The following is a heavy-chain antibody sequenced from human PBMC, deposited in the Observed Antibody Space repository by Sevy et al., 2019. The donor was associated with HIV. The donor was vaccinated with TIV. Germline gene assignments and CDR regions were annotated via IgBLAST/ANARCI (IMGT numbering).Heavy chain of an antibody. V-gene: IGHV3-30*18. Sequence: GGSLRLSCAASGLTFSTYGMHWVRQAPAKGLEWVAVISYDGNIQYYADSVKGRFTVSRANSKNTLYLQMNSLRAEDSAVYYCAKDQGGYNYAPGYWGQGTLVTVSS. D-gene: IGHD5-18*01. CDR1: GLTFSTYG. CDR3: AKDQGGYNYAPGY. CDR2: ISYDGNIQ. J-gene: IGHJ4*02.